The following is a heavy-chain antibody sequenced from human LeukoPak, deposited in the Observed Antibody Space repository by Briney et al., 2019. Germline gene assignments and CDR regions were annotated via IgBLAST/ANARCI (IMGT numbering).Heavy chain of an antibody. J-gene: IGHJ4*02. D-gene: IGHD3-3*01. Sequence: GGSLRLSCAASGFTFNDDTMHWVRQTPGRGLEWVSFITWKTHRTNYADSVKGRFTVSRDNRKDPLYLQMDSLSTEDTGLYHCASEVGYRSLGYLGQGTLVTVSS. V-gene: IGHV3-43*01. CDR3: ASEVGYRSLGY. CDR1: GFTFNDDT. CDR2: ITWKTHRT.